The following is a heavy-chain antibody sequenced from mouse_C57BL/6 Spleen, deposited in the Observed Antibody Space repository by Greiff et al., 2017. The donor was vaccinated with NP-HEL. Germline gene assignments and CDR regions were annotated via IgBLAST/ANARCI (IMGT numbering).Heavy chain of an antibody. CDR2: IDPSDSYT. V-gene: IGHV1-50*01. CDR3: ARGPGGMDY. CDR1: GYTFTSYW. J-gene: IGHJ4*01. Sequence: QVQLQQPGAELVKPGASVKLSCKASGYTFTSYWMQWVKQRPGQGLEWIGEIDPSDSYTNYNQKFKGKATLTVDTSSSTAYMQLSSLTSEDSAVYYCARGPGGMDYWGQGTSVTVSS.